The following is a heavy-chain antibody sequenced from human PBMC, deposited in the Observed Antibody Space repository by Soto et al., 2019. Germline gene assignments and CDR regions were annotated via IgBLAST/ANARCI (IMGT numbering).Heavy chain of an antibody. CDR3: ARDYQWELQPSNAFDI. D-gene: IGHD1-26*01. CDR1: GFTFSSYA. V-gene: IGHV3-30-3*01. J-gene: IGHJ3*02. CDR2: ISYDGSNK. Sequence: GGSLRLSCAASGFTFSSYAMHWVRQAPGKGLEWVAVISYDGSNKYYADSVKGRFTISRDNSKNTLYLQMNSLRAEDTAVYYCARDYQWELQPSNAFDIWGQGTMVTVSS.